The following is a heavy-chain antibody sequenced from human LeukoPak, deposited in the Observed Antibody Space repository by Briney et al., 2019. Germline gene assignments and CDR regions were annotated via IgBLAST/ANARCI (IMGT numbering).Heavy chain of an antibody. Sequence: GESLKISCKGSGYSFTSYWIGWVRQMPGEGLEWMGIIYPGDSDTRYSPSFQGQVTISADKSISTAYLQWSSLKASDTAMYYCARLPGRSSSWEKDYFDYWGQGTLVTVSS. CDR3: ARLPGRSSSWEKDYFDY. V-gene: IGHV5-51*01. D-gene: IGHD6-13*01. J-gene: IGHJ4*02. CDR1: GYSFTSYW. CDR2: IYPGDSDT.